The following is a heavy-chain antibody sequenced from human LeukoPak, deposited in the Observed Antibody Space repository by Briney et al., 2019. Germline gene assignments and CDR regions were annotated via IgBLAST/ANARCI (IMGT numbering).Heavy chain of an antibody. CDR1: GFTFDDYV. Sequence: GGSLRLSCAASGFTFDDYVMHWVRQAPGKSLGWVSLISWDGANIYYADSVKGRFTISRDNSKNSLYLQMNSLRTEDTALYYCAKAAEDYYYHYYMDVWGKGTTVTVSS. J-gene: IGHJ6*03. CDR3: AKAAEDYYYHYYMDV. V-gene: IGHV3-43D*03. CDR2: ISWDGANI.